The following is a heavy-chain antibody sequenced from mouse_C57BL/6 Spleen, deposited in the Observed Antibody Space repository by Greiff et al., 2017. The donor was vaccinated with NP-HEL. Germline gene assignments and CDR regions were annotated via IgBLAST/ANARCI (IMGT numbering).Heavy chain of an antibody. J-gene: IGHJ3*01. CDR1: GYTFTDYY. CDR2: INPNNGGT. V-gene: IGHV1-26*01. CDR3: ARGYDGGAWFAY. Sequence: VQLQQSGPELVKPGASVKISCKASGYTFTDYYMNWVKQSHGKSLEWIGDINPNNGGTSYNQKFKGKATLTVDKSSSTAYMELRSLTSEDSAVYYCARGYDGGAWFAYWGQGTLVTVSA. D-gene: IGHD2-2*01.